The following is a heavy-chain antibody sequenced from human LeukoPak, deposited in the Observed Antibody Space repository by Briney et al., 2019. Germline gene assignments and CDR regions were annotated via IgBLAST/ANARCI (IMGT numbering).Heavy chain of an antibody. J-gene: IGHJ6*03. CDR2: INTDGSST. D-gene: IGHD3-3*01. CDR1: GFTFSSYW. CDR3: ARVGTQYDFWSGSYYYYYYMDV. V-gene: IGHV3-74*01. Sequence: GGSLRLSCAASGFTFSSYWMHWVRQAPGKGLVWVSRINTDGSSTSYADSVKGRFTISRDNAKNTLYLQMNSLRAEDTAVYYCARVGTQYDFWSGSYYYYYYMDVWGKGTTVTVSS.